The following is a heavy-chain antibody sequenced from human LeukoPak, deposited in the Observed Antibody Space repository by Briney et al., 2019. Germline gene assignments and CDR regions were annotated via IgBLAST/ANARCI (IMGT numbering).Heavy chain of an antibody. D-gene: IGHD1-1*01. CDR3: TREDRSTITSY. V-gene: IGHV3-49*04. CDR2: IRSKAQGGTT. J-gene: IGHJ4*02. CDR1: GFTFGDDA. Sequence: GGSLRLSCTVSGFTFGDDAMSWVRQAPGKGLEWVGLIRSKAQGGTTEYAASVKGRFTISRDDSKSIAYLQMNSLKTEDTAVYYCTREDRSTITSYCGQGSLVTVSS.